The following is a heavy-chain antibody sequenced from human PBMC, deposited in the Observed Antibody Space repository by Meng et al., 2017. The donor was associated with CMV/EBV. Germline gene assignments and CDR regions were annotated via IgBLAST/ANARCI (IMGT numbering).Heavy chain of an antibody. D-gene: IGHD3-3*01. Sequence: QVQLQESGQGPVKPLQTLSLTCTVSGGSISIGDDYWSWIRQPPGKGLEWIGYIYYSGSTYYNPSLKSRVTISVDTSKNQFSLKLSSVTAADTAVYYCARDNRRGGVDYWGQGTLVTVSS. J-gene: IGHJ4*02. CDR1: GGSISIGDDY. V-gene: IGHV4-30-4*08. CDR3: ARDNRRGGVDY. CDR2: IYYSGST.